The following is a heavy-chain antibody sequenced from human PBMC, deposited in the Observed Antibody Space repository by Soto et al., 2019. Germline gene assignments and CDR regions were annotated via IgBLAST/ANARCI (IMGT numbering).Heavy chain of an antibody. D-gene: IGHD3-22*01. V-gene: IGHV3-23*01. J-gene: IGHJ4*02. Sequence: GGSLRLSCAASGFTFSSYWMHWVRQAPGKGLEWVSAINGSGSSAYYADSVKGRFTISRDNSKNTLYLQMNSLRAEDTAVYYCAKAGDTYYYDSSGYRFDYWGQGTLVTVSS. CDR1: GFTFSSYW. CDR2: INGSGSSA. CDR3: AKAGDTYYYDSSGYRFDY.